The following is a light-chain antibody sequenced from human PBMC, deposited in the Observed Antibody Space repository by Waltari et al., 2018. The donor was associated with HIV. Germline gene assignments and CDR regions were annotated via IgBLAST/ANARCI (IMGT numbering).Light chain of an antibody. CDR3: KQYSNWPPWT. V-gene: IGKV3-15*01. CDR1: RSVTSH. CDR2: GAS. Sequence: EIVMTQSPATLSVSPGERATLSRRARRSVTSHLAWYQQKPGQAPRLLVYGASTRATGIPARFSGSASETEFTLTISSLQSEDCAVYYCKQYSNWPPWTFGQETKVEI. J-gene: IGKJ1*01.